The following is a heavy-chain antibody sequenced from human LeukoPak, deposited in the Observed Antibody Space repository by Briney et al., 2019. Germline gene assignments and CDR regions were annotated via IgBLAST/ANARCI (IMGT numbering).Heavy chain of an antibody. D-gene: IGHD3-22*01. Sequence: SETLSLTCAVSGGSINYGTWWSWVRQPPGEGLEWIGEIYHSGYTNYNPSLKSRVTISLDKSKNQVSPNLNSVTAADTAVYYCSKVGDGGYNLAYWGQGTLVTVSS. CDR2: IYHSGYT. V-gene: IGHV4-4*02. CDR1: GGSINYGTW. J-gene: IGHJ4*02. CDR3: SKVGDGGYNLAY.